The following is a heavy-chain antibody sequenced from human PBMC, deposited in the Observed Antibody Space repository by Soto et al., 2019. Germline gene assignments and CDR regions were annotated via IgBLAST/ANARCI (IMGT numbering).Heavy chain of an antibody. CDR2: INHSGST. V-gene: IGHV4-34*01. CDR3: ARGQVVAAQH. J-gene: IGHJ4*02. Sequence: PSETLSLTCAFYGGSFRVYYWSWIRQPPEKGLEWIGEINHSGSTNYNPSLKSRVTISVDRSKNQFSLKMSSVTAADTAVYYCARGQVVAAQHWGQGTLVTVS. D-gene: IGHD2-15*01. CDR1: GGSFRVYY.